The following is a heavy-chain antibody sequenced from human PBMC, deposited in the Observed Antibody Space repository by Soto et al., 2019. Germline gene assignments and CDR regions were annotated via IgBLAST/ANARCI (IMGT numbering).Heavy chain of an antibody. V-gene: IGHV1-46*01. CDR3: EREHEIMYFDY. J-gene: IGHJ4*02. D-gene: IGHD2-8*01. Sequence: ASVKLSCKASGYTFTSYYMHWVRQAPGQGLEWMGIINPSGGSTSYAQKFQGRVTMTRDTSTSTVYMELSSLRSEDTAVYYCEREHEIMYFDYWGQGTLVTVSS. CDR2: INPSGGST. CDR1: GYTFTSYY.